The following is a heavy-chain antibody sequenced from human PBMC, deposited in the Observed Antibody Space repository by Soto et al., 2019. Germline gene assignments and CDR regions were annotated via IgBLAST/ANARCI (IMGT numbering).Heavy chain of an antibody. CDR1: GYSFTSYW. V-gene: IGHV5-51*01. CDR2: IYPGDSDT. D-gene: IGHD4-17*01. CDR3: ARYTPTTVTSTYFCDY. Sequence: GESLKISCKGSGYSFTSYWIGWVRQMPGKGLEWMGIIYPGDSDTTYSPSFQGQVTISADKSISTAYLQWSSLKASDTAMYYCARYTPTTVTSTYFCDYWGQGTLVTVS. J-gene: IGHJ4*02.